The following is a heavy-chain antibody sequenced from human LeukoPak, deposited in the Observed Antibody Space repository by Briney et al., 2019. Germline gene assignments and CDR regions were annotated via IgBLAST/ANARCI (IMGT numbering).Heavy chain of an antibody. CDR3: ARGRYSSSLRLRYYGMDV. J-gene: IGHJ6*02. CDR2: IYYSGST. D-gene: IGHD6-13*01. CDR1: GGSISSYY. V-gene: IGHV4-59*01. Sequence: SETLSLTCTVSGGSISSYYWSWIRQPPGRGREWIGYIYYSGSTNYNPSLKSRVTISVDTSKNQFSLKLSSVTAADTAVYYCARGRYSSSLRLRYYGMDVWGQGTTVTVSS.